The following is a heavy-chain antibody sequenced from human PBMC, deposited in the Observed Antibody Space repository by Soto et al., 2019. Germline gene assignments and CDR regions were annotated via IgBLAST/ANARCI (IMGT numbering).Heavy chain of an antibody. CDR1: GFTLKSYA. Sequence: GGSLRLSCSVSGFTLKSYAMSWVRQAPGKGLEWVSTISDSGGSTSYADSVKGRLTISRDNSMNTLYLQMDSLRVEDTAVYYCVKRDLAYWGQGTLVTVSS. V-gene: IGHV3-23*01. CDR3: VKRDLAY. CDR2: ISDSGGST. J-gene: IGHJ4*02.